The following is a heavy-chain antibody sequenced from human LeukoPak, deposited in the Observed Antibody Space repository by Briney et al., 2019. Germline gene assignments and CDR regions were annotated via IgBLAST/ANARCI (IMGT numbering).Heavy chain of an antibody. J-gene: IGHJ4*02. CDR1: GFTFSKAW. CDR2: AKSKADGGTT. CDR3: STGTGRTDFDY. V-gene: IGHV3-15*01. D-gene: IGHD1-1*01. Sequence: GGSLRLSCAASGFTFSKAWMSWVRQAPGKGLEWVGRAKSKADGGTTDYAAPVKGRFTISRDDSKNTLDLQMNSLKTEDTAVYYCSTGTGRTDFDYWGQGTLVTVSS.